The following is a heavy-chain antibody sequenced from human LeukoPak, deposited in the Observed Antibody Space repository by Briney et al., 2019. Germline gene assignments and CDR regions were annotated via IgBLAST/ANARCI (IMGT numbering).Heavy chain of an antibody. CDR1: GFSLSTSGMC. D-gene: IGHD6-19*01. V-gene: IGHV2-70*11. Sequence: QSGPTLVNPTQTLTLTCTFSGFSLSTSGMCVSWIRQPPGKALEWLARIDWDDDKYYSTSLKTRLTISKDTSKNQVVLTMTNMDPVDTATYYCARISHSSGWYYFDYWGQGTLVTVSS. J-gene: IGHJ4*02. CDR2: IDWDDDK. CDR3: ARISHSSGWYYFDY.